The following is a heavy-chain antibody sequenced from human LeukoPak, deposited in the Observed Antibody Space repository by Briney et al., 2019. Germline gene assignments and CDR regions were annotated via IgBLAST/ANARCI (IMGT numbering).Heavy chain of an antibody. Sequence: PGGSLRLSCAASGFTFSNYAMHWVRQAPGKGLEYVSAISSNGGSTYYADSVKGRFTISRDNSKNTLFLQMGSLRVEDMAVYYCARGLRAYYYYGMDVWGQGTTVTVSS. CDR3: ARGLRAYYYYGMDV. J-gene: IGHJ6*02. V-gene: IGHV3-64*02. CDR1: GFTFSNYA. D-gene: IGHD3-3*01. CDR2: ISSNGGST.